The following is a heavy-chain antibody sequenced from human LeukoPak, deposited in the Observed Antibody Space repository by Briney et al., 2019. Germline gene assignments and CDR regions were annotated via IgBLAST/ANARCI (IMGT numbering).Heavy chain of an antibody. J-gene: IGHJ3*02. CDR3: ARADNLTGYYSRINAFDI. CDR1: GGSFSGYY. D-gene: IGHD3-9*01. CDR2: INHSGST. Sequence: PSATLSLTCAAYGGSFSGYYWSWIRQPPGKGLEWIGEINHSGSTNYNPSLKSRVTISVDTSKNQFSLKLSSVSAADTAVYYCARADNLTGYYSRINAFDIWGQGTMVTVSS. V-gene: IGHV4-34*01.